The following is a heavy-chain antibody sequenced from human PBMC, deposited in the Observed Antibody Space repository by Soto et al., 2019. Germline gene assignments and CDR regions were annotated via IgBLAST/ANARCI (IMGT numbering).Heavy chain of an antibody. Sequence: SETLSLTCTVSGGSISSYYWSWIRQSAGKGLEWIGRIYTSGSTNYNPSLKSRVTMSVDTSKNQFSLKLSSVTAADTAVYYCARDPPEGYDYYYGMDVWGQGTTVTVSS. V-gene: IGHV4-4*07. J-gene: IGHJ6*02. CDR1: GGSISSYY. CDR3: ARDPPEGYDYYYGMDV. CDR2: IYTSGST.